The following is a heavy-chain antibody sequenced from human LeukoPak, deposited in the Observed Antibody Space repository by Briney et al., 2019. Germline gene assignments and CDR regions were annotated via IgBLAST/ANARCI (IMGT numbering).Heavy chain of an antibody. V-gene: IGHV4-4*07. CDR3: ARDQGYYYMDV. J-gene: IGHJ6*03. CDR1: GGSINNYY. CDR2: IYTSGST. Sequence: SETLSLTCTVSGGSINNYYWSWIRQPAGKGLEWIGRIYTSGSTNYNPSLKSRVTMSVDTSKNQFSLKLTSVAAADTAVYFCARDQGYYYMDVWGKGTTVTVSS.